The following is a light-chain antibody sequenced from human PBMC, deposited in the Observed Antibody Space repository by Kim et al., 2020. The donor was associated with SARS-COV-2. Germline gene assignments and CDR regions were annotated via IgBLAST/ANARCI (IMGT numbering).Light chain of an antibody. V-gene: IGKV3D-20*01. CDR1: QSISNNF. CDR3: QYYGSSPPIT. J-gene: IGKJ5*01. CDR2: DAS. Sequence: EIALTQSPATLSLSPGEGATLSCGASQSISNNFLAWYQQRPGLAPRLLIYDASTRATGIPDRFSGSGSGADFTLTISDLEPEDSAVYYCQYYGSSPPITFGQGTRLEIK.